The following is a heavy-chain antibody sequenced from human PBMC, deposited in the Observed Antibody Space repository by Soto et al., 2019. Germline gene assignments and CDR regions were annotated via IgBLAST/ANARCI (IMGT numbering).Heavy chain of an antibody. D-gene: IGHD2-15*01. CDR3: ATRFNVVVVAANKFDY. Sequence: PGGSLRLSCAASGFTFSSYAMSWVRQAPGQGLEWVSAISGSGGSTYYADSVKGRFTISRDNSKNTLYLQMNSLRAEDTAVYYCATRFNVVVVAANKFDYWGQGTLVTVSS. CDR2: ISGSGGST. CDR1: GFTFSSYA. V-gene: IGHV3-23*01. J-gene: IGHJ4*02.